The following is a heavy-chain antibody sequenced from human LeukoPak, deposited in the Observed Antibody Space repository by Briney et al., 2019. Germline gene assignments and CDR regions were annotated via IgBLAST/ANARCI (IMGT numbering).Heavy chain of an antibody. CDR1: GYTFTSYY. V-gene: IGHV1-46*01. Sequence: ASVKVSCKAPGYTFTSYYMHWVRQAPGQGPEWMGIINPTGGSTSYAQKFQGRVTMTRDTSTSTIYMELSSLRSEDTAVYYCARGLGIHTAADWGQGTLVTVSS. CDR3: ARGLGIHTAAD. D-gene: IGHD5-18*01. CDR2: INPTGGST. J-gene: IGHJ4*02.